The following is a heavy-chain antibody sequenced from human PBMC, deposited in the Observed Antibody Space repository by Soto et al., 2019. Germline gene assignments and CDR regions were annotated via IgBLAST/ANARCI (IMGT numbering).Heavy chain of an antibody. J-gene: IGHJ4*02. CDR1: GFTFSSYG. CDR2: IWYDGSKK. CDR3: ARTYYNFWSGYSKYFDY. V-gene: IGHV3-33*01. D-gene: IGHD3-3*01. Sequence: QEQLVESGGGVVQPGRSLRLSCAASGFTFSSYGMHWVRQAPGKGLEWVALIWYDGSKKYYADSVKGRFTISRDNSKNTLYLQMNSLRAEDTAVYYCARTYYNFWSGYSKYFDYWGQGTLVTVSS.